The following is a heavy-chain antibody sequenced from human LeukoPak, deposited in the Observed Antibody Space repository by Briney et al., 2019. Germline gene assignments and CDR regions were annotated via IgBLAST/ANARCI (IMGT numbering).Heavy chain of an antibody. Sequence: SVKVPCKASGGTFSSYAISWVRQAPGQGLEWMGRIIPISGTANYAQKFQGRVTITTDESTSTAYMELSSLRSEDTAVYYCARDLARGYSYGLHYMDVWGKGTTVTVSS. CDR1: GGTFSSYA. V-gene: IGHV1-69*05. CDR3: ARDLARGYSYGLHYMDV. D-gene: IGHD5-18*01. J-gene: IGHJ6*03. CDR2: IIPISGTA.